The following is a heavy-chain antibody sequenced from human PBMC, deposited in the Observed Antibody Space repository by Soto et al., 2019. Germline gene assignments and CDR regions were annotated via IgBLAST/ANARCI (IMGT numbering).Heavy chain of an antibody. V-gene: IGHV1-69*13. D-gene: IGHD1-20*01. J-gene: IGHJ4*02. CDR2: IIPIFGTA. Sequence: ASVKVSCKASGGTFSSYAISWVRQAPGQGLEWMGGIIPIFGTANYAQKFQGRVTITADESTSTAYMELSSLRSEDTAVYYCADTNWNDGHYFDYWGQGTLVTVSS. CDR1: GGTFSSYA. CDR3: ADTNWNDGHYFDY.